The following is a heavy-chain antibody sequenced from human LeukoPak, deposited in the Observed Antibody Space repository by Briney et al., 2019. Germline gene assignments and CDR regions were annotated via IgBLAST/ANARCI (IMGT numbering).Heavy chain of an antibody. D-gene: IGHD2-2*01. CDR3: ARDNSYCTTTSCYYNWFDP. CDR2: IYNSANT. V-gene: IGHV4-61*02. J-gene: IGHJ5*02. CDR1: GGSISSGSHY. Sequence: SETLSLTCTVSGGSISSGSHYWSWIRQPAGKGLEWIGRIYNSANTNYNPSLKSRVIISVDMSKNLFSLKLSSVTAADTAVYYCARDNSYCTTTSCYYNWFDPWGQGTLVTVSS.